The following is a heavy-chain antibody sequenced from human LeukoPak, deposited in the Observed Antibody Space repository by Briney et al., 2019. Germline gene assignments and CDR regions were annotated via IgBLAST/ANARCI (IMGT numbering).Heavy chain of an antibody. CDR3: ARDHQTQYYFDY. Sequence: PSETLSLTCTVSGYSISSGYYWGWIRQPPGKGLEWIGSIYHSGSTYYNPSLKSRVTISVDTSKNQFSLKLSSVTAADTAVYYCARDHQTQYYFDYWGQGTLVTVSS. V-gene: IGHV4-38-2*02. CDR2: IYHSGST. J-gene: IGHJ4*02. CDR1: GYSISSGYY.